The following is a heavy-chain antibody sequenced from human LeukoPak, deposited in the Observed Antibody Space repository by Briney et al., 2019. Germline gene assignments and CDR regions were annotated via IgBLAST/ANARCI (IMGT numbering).Heavy chain of an antibody. CDR3: ARDTRITGTPFDY. D-gene: IGHD1-7*01. CDR2: ISSSSSTI. V-gene: IGHV3-48*02. CDR1: GFTFNTYA. Sequence: GGSLRLSCVASGFTFNTYAMTWVRQAPGKGLEWVSYISSSSSTIYYADSVKGRFTISRDNAKNSLYLQMNSLRDEDTAVYYCARDTRITGTPFDYWGQGTLVTVSS. J-gene: IGHJ4*02.